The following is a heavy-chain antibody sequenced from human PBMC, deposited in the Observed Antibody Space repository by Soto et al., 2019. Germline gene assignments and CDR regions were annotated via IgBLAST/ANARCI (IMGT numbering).Heavy chain of an antibody. Sequence: QVQLVESGGGVVQPGRSLRLSCAASGFTFSSYAMHWVRQAPGKGLEWVAVISYDGSNKYYADSVKGRFTISRDNSKNTLYLQMNRLRAEDTAVYYCARTHDYGDYFDYWGQGTLVTVSS. D-gene: IGHD4-17*01. CDR3: ARTHDYGDYFDY. J-gene: IGHJ4*02. CDR2: ISYDGSNK. CDR1: GFTFSSYA. V-gene: IGHV3-30-3*01.